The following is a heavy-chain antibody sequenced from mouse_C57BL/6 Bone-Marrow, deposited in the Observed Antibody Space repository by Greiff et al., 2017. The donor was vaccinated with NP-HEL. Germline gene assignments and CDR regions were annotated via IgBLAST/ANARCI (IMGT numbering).Heavy chain of an antibody. CDR2: INPSNGGT. V-gene: IGHV1-53*01. CDR1: GYTFTSYW. Sequence: QVQLQQPGTELVKPGASVKLSCKASGYTFTSYWMHWVKQRPGQGLEWIGNINPSNGGTNYNEKFKSKATLTVDKSSSTAYMQLSSLTSEDSAVYYCARSGAVARYDGYYGNYYARDYWGQGTSVTVSS. J-gene: IGHJ4*01. D-gene: IGHD2-3*01. CDR3: ARSGAVARYDGYYGNYYARDY.